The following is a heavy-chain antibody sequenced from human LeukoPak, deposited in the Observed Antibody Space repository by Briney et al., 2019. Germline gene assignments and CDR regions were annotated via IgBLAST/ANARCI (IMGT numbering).Heavy chain of an antibody. CDR2: IIPIFGTA. J-gene: IGHJ4*02. Sequence: ASVKVSCKASGGTFSSYAISWVRQAPGQGLEWMGGIIPIFGTANYAQKFQGRVTITTDESTSTAYMELSSLRSEDTAVYYCASGPPDTYCSGGSCYPFWGQGTLVIVSS. D-gene: IGHD2-15*01. CDR1: GGTFSSYA. CDR3: ASGPPDTYCSGGSCYPF. V-gene: IGHV1-69*05.